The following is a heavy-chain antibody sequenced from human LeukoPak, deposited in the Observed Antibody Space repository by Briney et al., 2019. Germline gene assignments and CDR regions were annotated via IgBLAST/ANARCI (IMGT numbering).Heavy chain of an antibody. V-gene: IGHV3-21*01. Sequence: GSLRLSCAASGFTFSSYSMNWVRQAPGKGLEWVSSISSSSSYIYYADSVKGRFTISRDNAKNSLYLQMNSLRAEDTAVYYCAREYYDILTGYRFDYWGQGTLVTVSS. D-gene: IGHD3-9*01. J-gene: IGHJ4*02. CDR3: AREYYDILTGYRFDY. CDR1: GFTFSSYS. CDR2: ISSSSSYI.